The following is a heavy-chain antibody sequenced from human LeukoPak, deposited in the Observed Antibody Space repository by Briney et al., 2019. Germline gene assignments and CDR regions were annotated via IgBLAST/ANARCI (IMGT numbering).Heavy chain of an antibody. CDR3: AKVPGIAADGFDY. CDR1: GFTFSSYG. J-gene: IGHJ4*02. Sequence: GGSLRLSCAASGFTFSSYGMHWVRQAPGKGLEWVAVISYDGSNKYYADSVKGRFTISRDSSKNTLYLQMNSLRAEDTAVYYCAKVPGIAADGFDYWGQGTLVTVSS. D-gene: IGHD6-13*01. CDR2: ISYDGSNK. V-gene: IGHV3-30*18.